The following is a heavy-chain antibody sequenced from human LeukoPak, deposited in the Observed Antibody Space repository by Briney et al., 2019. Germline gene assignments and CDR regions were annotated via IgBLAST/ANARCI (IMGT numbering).Heavy chain of an antibody. Sequence: GGSLRLSCAASGFTFSSYSMNWVRQAPGKGLEWVSYISSSSRTIYYADSVKGRFTISRDNSKNTLYLQMNSLRAEDTAVYYCARLLMTTVTTPDAFDIWGQGTMVTVSS. V-gene: IGHV3-48*01. CDR2: ISSSSRTI. D-gene: IGHD4-17*01. CDR1: GFTFSSYS. J-gene: IGHJ3*02. CDR3: ARLLMTTVTTPDAFDI.